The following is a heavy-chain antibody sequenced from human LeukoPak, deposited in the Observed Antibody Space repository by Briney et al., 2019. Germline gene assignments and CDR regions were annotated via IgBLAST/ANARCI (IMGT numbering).Heavy chain of an antibody. D-gene: IGHD6-13*01. CDR2: IYYSGST. CDR3: ARGRVGVAAAHSWFDP. CDR1: GGSISSYY. V-gene: IGHV4-59*12. J-gene: IGHJ5*02. Sequence: SETLSLTCTVSGGSISSYYWSWIRQPPGKGLEWIGYIYYSGSTYYNPSLKSRVTISVDTSKNQFSLKLSSVTAADTAVYYCARGRVGVAAAHSWFDPWGQGTLVTVSS.